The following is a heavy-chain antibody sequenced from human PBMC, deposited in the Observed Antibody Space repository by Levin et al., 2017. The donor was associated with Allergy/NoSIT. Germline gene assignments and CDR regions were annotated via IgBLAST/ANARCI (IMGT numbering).Heavy chain of an antibody. Sequence: GGSLRLSCAASGFTFSTYSMNWVRQAPGKGLEWVSSISRTSSYIYYIDSVKGRFTISRDNAKNSLYLQMNSLRAEDTAVYYCARDYDTLTGYAFDYWGQGTLVTVSS. D-gene: IGHD3-9*01. V-gene: IGHV3-21*01. CDR1: GFTFSTYS. CDR3: ARDYDTLTGYAFDY. J-gene: IGHJ4*02. CDR2: ISRTSSYI.